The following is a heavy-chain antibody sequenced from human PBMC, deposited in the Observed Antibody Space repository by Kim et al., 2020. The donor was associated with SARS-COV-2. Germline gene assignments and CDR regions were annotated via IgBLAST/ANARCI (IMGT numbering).Heavy chain of an antibody. J-gene: IGHJ4*02. V-gene: IGHV7-4-1*02. D-gene: IGHD6-13*01. Sequence: GFTGRFVFSLDTSVSTAYLQISSLKAEDTAVYYCARSGGIIAAAGNFDYWGQGTLVTVSS. CDR3: ARSGGIIAAAGNFDY.